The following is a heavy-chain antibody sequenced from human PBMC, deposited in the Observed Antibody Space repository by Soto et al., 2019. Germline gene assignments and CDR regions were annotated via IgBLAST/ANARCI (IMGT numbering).Heavy chain of an antibody. CDR2: TYYKSKWNN. D-gene: IGHD3-10*01. V-gene: IGHV6-1*01. CDR3: TGITWFRGMDV. J-gene: IGHJ6*02. CDR1: GDSVSSHSAG. Sequence: APTLSLPCAISGDSVSSHSAGWNLIRQSPSRGLEWLGRTYYKSKWNNDYALSVKSRITINPDTSKNQFSLHLYSVTPEDTAVYYCTGITWFRGMDVWGQGTPVTVSS.